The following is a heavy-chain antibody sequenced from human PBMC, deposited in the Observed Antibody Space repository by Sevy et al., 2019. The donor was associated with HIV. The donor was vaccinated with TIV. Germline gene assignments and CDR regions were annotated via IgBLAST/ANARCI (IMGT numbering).Heavy chain of an antibody. V-gene: IGHV3-9*01. J-gene: IGHJ4*01. Sequence: GGSLRLSCATSGFTFDDYTMHWVRQAPGKGLEWVSGISWNSGSIGYADSVKGRFTISRDNSKNTVYLQMNSLRAEDTALYYCAKDFYGSGSYYTTDYWGQGTLVTVSS. D-gene: IGHD3-10*01. CDR3: AKDFYGSGSYYTTDY. CDR2: ISWNSGSI. CDR1: GFTFDDYT.